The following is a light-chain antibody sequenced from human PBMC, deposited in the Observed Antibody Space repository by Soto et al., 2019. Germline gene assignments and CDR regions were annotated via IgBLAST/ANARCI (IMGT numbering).Light chain of an antibody. V-gene: IGLV1-44*01. Sequence: QLVLTQPPSASGTPGQRVTISCSGSSSNIGTNTVTWYQQLPGTAPKLLIYSNNQRPSGVPDRFSGSKSGTSASLAISGLQSEDEADYYCAAWDDSLSGYWVFGGGTKLTVL. CDR3: AAWDDSLSGYWV. CDR1: SSNIGTNT. J-gene: IGLJ3*02. CDR2: SNN.